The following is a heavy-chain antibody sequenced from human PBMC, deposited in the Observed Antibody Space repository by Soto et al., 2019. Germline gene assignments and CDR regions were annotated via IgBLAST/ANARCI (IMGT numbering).Heavy chain of an antibody. Sequence: QVQLVESGGGVVQPGRSLRLSCAASGFTFTSYGFHWVCQAPGKGLEWVALIWSDGSNKYYADSLKGRINISRDNSKDTLYLQMNSLRAEDTAVYYCARELSTGAFDVWGQGTVVTVSS. V-gene: IGHV3-33*01. CDR1: GFTFTSYG. J-gene: IGHJ3*01. CDR3: ARELSTGAFDV. CDR2: IWSDGSNK. D-gene: IGHD4-17*01.